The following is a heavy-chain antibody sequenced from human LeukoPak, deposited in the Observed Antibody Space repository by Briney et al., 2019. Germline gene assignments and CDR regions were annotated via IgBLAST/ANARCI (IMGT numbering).Heavy chain of an antibody. J-gene: IGHJ4*02. V-gene: IGHV3-23*01. CDR2: ISGSGGST. CDR1: GFTFSSYA. Sequence: HTGGSLRLSCAASGFTFSSYAMSWVRQAPGKGLEWVSAISGSGGSTYYADSVKGRFTISRDNSKNTLYLQMNSLRAEDTAVYYCAKSPTVVLMVYATAIFDYWGQGTLVTVSS. D-gene: IGHD2-8*01. CDR3: AKSPTVVLMVYATAIFDY.